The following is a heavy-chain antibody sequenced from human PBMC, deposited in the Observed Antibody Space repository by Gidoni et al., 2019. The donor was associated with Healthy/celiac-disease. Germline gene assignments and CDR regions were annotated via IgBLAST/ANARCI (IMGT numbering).Heavy chain of an antibody. D-gene: IGHD3-16*02. Sequence: QLQLQESGPGLVKPSETLSLTCTVSRGSISSSSYYWGWIRQPPGKGLEWIGSIYYSGSTYYNPSLKSRVTISVDTSKNQFSLKLSSVTAADTAVYYCARDNEDYVWGSYRGGLYYFDYWGQGTLVTVSS. V-gene: IGHV4-39*07. J-gene: IGHJ4*02. CDR3: ARDNEDYVWGSYRGGLYYFDY. CDR1: RGSISSSSYY. CDR2: IYYSGST.